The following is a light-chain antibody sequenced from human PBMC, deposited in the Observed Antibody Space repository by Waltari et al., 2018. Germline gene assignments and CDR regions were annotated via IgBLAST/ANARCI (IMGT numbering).Light chain of an antibody. CDR1: QSVSRP. V-gene: IGKV3-20*01. CDR2: DTS. J-gene: IGKJ1*01. CDR3: QKYGTLPAT. Sequence: EIVLTQSPGTLSLSPGERATLSCRASQSVSRPLAWYQQKPGQAPRLLIYDTSSRAAGIPDRFSGSGFGTDFSLTISRLEPEDFAVYYCQKYGTLPATFGQGTKVEIK.